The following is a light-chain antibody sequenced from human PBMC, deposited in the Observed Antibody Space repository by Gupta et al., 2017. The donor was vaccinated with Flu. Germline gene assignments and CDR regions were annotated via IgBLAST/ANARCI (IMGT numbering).Light chain of an antibody. CDR2: WAS. CDR1: QSVLYSSNNKNY. V-gene: IGKV4-1*01. CDR3: QQYYSSLWT. Sequence: DIVMTQSPDSLAVSLGERATINCKSSQSVLYSSNNKNYLAWYQQKPGQPPKLLIYWASTRESGVPDRFGGSGSGTDFNLTISSLQAEDVAVYYCQQYYSSLWTFGQGTKVEIK. J-gene: IGKJ1*01.